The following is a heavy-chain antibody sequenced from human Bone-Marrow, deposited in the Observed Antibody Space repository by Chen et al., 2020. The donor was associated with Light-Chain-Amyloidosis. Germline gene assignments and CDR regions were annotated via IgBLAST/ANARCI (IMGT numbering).Heavy chain of an antibody. D-gene: IGHD6-19*01. CDR3: ARWEYNSGWYWLDS. Sequence: EAQLVESGGGWVQPGGSLRLSCAASGFTFSNHWMSWVRQAPGKVLEWVANIEQDGSEKYFVDSVRGRFIISRDNTKTSLYLQMTSLRAEDTAVYYCARWEYNSGWYWLDSWGQGTLVTVSS. CDR1: GFTFSNHW. CDR2: IEQDGSEK. J-gene: IGHJ5*01. V-gene: IGHV3-7*01.